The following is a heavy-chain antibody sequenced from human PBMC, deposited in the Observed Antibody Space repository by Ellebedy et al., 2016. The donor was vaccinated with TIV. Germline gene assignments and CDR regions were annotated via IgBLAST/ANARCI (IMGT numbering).Heavy chain of an antibody. CDR1: GDSISSTNYY. CDR2: FFYSGST. Sequence: MPSETLSLTCTVSGDSISSTNYYWGWIRQPPGTGLEWIGNFFYSGSTYYNPSLKSRVSISVDTSKNQLSLNLTSVTATDTAVYYCARSKVAATTAADYWGQGTLVTVSS. J-gene: IGHJ4*02. CDR3: ARSKVAATTAADY. V-gene: IGHV4-39*01. D-gene: IGHD1-26*01.